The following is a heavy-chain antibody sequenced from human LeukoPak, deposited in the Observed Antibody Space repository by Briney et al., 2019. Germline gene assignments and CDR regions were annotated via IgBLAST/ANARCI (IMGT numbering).Heavy chain of an antibody. Sequence: PGGSLRLSCAASGFNFSNYAMSWVRQAPGKGLEWVSGITRGGSGIYYADSMKSRFTISRDNSKNTLYLQINSLRAEDTAVYYCAKWGDYDVLTGYYVSDYWGQRTLVTVSS. CDR2: ITRGGSGI. D-gene: IGHD3-9*01. CDR1: GFNFSNYA. CDR3: AKWGDYDVLTGYYVSDY. V-gene: IGHV3-23*01. J-gene: IGHJ4*02.